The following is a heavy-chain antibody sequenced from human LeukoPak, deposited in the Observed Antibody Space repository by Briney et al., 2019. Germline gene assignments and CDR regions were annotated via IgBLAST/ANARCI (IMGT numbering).Heavy chain of an antibody. V-gene: IGHV3-30*18. J-gene: IGHJ4*02. CDR1: GFTFSSYG. Sequence: GGSLRLSCAASGFTFSSYGMHWVRQAPGKGLEWVAVISYDGSNKYYADSVKGRFTISRDNSKNTLYLQMNSLRAEDTAVYYCAKIGGYSSTDLGYWGRGTLVTVSS. D-gene: IGHD6-13*01. CDR3: AKIGGYSSTDLGY. CDR2: ISYDGSNK.